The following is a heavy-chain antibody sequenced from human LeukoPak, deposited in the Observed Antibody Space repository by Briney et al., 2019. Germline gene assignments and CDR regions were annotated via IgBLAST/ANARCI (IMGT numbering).Heavy chain of an antibody. Sequence: SETLSLTCTVSGGSTRSYYWNWIRQPPGKGLEWIGYIYYSGNTNYNPSLKSRVTISVDTSKNQFSLKLSSVTAADTAVYYCATDNSYGSGSYYTWGQGTLVTVSS. V-gene: IGHV4-59*01. CDR1: GGSTRSYY. J-gene: IGHJ4*02. CDR2: IYYSGNT. CDR3: ATDNSYGSGSYYT. D-gene: IGHD3-10*01.